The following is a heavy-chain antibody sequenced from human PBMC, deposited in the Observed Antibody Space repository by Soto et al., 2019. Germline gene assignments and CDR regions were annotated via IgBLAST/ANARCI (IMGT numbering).Heavy chain of an antibody. D-gene: IGHD3-10*01. J-gene: IGHJ3*02. CDR1: GGTFCSYS. CDR3: ARCGSGREPIAFDI. CDR2: IIPILDIV. V-gene: IGHV1-69*02. Sequence: SVKVSCKAPGGTFCSYSISWVRQAPGQGREWMGRIIPILDIVNYAQKFQGRVTITADKSTSTAYMELSSLRSEDTAVYYCARCGSGREPIAFDIWGQGTMVTVSS.